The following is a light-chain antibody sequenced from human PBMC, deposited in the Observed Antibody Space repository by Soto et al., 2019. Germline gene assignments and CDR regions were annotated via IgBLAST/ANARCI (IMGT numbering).Light chain of an antibody. CDR1: SSDVGTYKF. J-gene: IGLJ3*02. CDR2: EGT. Sequence: QSALTQPASVSGSPGQSITISCNGTSSDVGTYKFVSWYQQHPGKVPTLMIHEGTKLPSGVSNRFSGSRSGNTATLTISGLQPEDEANYYCCAYAGTSFWVFGGGTKLTVL. V-gene: IGLV2-23*01. CDR3: CAYAGTSFWV.